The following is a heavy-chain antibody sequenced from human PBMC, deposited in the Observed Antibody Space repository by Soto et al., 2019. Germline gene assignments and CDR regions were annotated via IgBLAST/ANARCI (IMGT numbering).Heavy chain of an antibody. J-gene: IGHJ5*02. CDR1: GFTSSSYG. Sequence: PGGSLRLSCAASGFTSSSYGMHWVRQAPGKGLEWVAVIWYDGSNKYYADSVKGRFTISRDNSKNTLYLQMNSLRAEDTAVYYCARDSVYHLVRGVNWFDPWGQGTLVTVSS. CDR2: IWYDGSNK. V-gene: IGHV3-33*01. D-gene: IGHD3-10*01. CDR3: ARDSVYHLVRGVNWFDP.